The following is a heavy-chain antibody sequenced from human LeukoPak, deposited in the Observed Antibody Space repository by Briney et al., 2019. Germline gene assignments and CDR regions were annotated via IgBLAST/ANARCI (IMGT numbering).Heavy chain of an antibody. V-gene: IGHV4-31*03. CDR2: IYYSGST. D-gene: IGHD3-22*01. CDR3: ARSLHYYDSSGYFL. Sequence: SSQTLSLTCTVSGGSISSGGYYWSWIRQHPGKGLEWIGYIYYSGSTYYNPSLKSRVTISVDTSKNQFSLKLSSVTAADTVVYYCARSLHYYDSSGYFLWGQGTLVTVSS. J-gene: IGHJ4*02. CDR1: GGSISSGGYY.